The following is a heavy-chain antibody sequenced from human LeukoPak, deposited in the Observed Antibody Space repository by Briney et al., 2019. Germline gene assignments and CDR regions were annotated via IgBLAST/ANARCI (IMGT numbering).Heavy chain of an antibody. D-gene: IGHD3-22*01. V-gene: IGHV3-23*01. CDR3: AKDLHYYDSSGLDY. Sequence: GSLRLSCAASGFTFSSYAMSWVRQAPGKGLEWVSAISGSGGSTYYADSVKGRFTISRGNSKNTLYLQMNSLRAEDTAVYYCAKDLHYYDSSGLDYWGQGTLVTVSS. CDR1: GFTFSSYA. J-gene: IGHJ4*02. CDR2: ISGSGGST.